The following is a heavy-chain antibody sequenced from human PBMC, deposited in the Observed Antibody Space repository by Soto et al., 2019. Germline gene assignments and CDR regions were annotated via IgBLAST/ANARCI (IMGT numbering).Heavy chain of an antibody. V-gene: IGHV4-59*08. D-gene: IGHD6-13*01. Sequence: PSETLSLTCTVSGGSISSYYWSWIRQPPGKGLEWIGYIYYSGSTNYNPSLKSRVTISVDTSKNQFSLKLSSVTAADTAVYYCARHRDSSSWYVDYWGQGTLVTVSS. CDR2: IYYSGST. CDR1: GGSISSYY. CDR3: ARHRDSSSWYVDY. J-gene: IGHJ4*02.